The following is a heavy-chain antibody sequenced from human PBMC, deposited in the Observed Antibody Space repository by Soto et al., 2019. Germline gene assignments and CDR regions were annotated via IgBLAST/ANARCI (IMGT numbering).Heavy chain of an antibody. CDR2: TYYRSKWYN. V-gene: IGHV6-1*01. D-gene: IGHD6-6*01. CDR1: GDSVSSNSAA. CDR3: ARHIQRRNSIDFDY. J-gene: IGHJ4*02. Sequence: CAISGDSVSSNSAAWNWIRQSPSRGLEWLGRTYYRSKWYNDYAVSVKSRITINPDTSKNQFSLQLNSVTPEDTAVYYCARHIQRRNSIDFDYWGQGTLVTVSS.